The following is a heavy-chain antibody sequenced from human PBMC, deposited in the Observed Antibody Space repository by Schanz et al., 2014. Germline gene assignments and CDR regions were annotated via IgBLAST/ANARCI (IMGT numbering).Heavy chain of an antibody. CDR2: ISHDGHRD. Sequence: DLEESGGGVVQPGRSLRLSCAASGFTFHTYDMHWVRQAPGKGLEWVAQISHDGHRDFYADSVKGRFTVSRDNNWKTLSLQMNSLRSDDTAIYHCARENSSGYSPAVTYYIDVWGKGTTVTV. CDR3: ARENSSGYSPAVTYYIDV. J-gene: IGHJ6*03. V-gene: IGHV3-30-3*01. CDR1: GFTFHTYD. D-gene: IGHD3-22*01.